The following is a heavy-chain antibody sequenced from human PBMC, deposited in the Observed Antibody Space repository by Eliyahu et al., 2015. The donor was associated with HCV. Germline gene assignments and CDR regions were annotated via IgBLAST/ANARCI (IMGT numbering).Heavy chain of an antibody. V-gene: IGHV4-31*03. CDR3: ARSWGLTGYNSASRGEFYFDN. J-gene: IGHJ4*02. CDR1: GVSXSSGCYY. CDR2: VYYSVST. D-gene: IGHD3-9*01. Sequence: QVQLQESGPGLVKPSQTLSLTCTVSGVSXSSGCYYWXWIRQHPGKGLEWIGYVYYSVSTSYSPSLKXRASISIDTSKNQFSLKLNSVTAADTAVYFCARSWGLTGYNSASRGEFYFDNWGQGTLVTVSS.